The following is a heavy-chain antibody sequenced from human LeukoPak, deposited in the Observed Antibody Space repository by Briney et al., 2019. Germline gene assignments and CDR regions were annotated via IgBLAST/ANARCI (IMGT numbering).Heavy chain of an antibody. CDR1: GGSFSGYY. CDR3: ARVGATTSANWFDP. V-gene: IGHV4-34*01. Sequence: PSETLSLTCAVYGGSFSGYYWGWIRQPPGKGLEWIGSMYYSGSTYYNPSLKSRVTMSVDTSKNQFSLKLRSVTAADTALYYCARVGATTSANWFDPWGQGTLVTVSS. CDR2: MYYSGST. J-gene: IGHJ5*02. D-gene: IGHD1-26*01.